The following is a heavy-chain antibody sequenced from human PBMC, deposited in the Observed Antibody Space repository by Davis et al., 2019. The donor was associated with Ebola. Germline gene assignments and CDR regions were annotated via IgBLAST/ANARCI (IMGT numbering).Heavy chain of an antibody. J-gene: IGHJ4*02. Sequence: MPSETLSLTCGVSGGSINSGGYSWSWIRQPPEKGLEWIGCLYYSGATSYKPSLKSRVTISVDRSKSQFSLKLTSVTAADSAVYYCARHVDDGDNYFPSWGQGVLVTVSS. CDR3: ARHVDDGDNYFPS. V-gene: IGHV4-30-2*01. CDR1: GGSINSGGYS. D-gene: IGHD4-17*01. CDR2: LYYSGAT.